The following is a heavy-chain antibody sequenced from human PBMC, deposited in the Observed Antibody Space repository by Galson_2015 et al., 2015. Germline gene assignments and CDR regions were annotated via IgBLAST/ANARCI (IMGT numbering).Heavy chain of an antibody. J-gene: IGHJ4*02. CDR3: AKEGLSGWSVYYFDY. CDR2: ISYDGSNK. Sequence: SLRLSCAASGFTFSSNAMHWVRQAPGKGLEWVAVISYDGSNKYYADSAKGRFTISRDNSKNTLYLQMNSLRAEDTAVYYCAKEGLSGWSVYYFDYWGQGTLVTVSS. CDR1: GFTFSSNA. D-gene: IGHD6-19*01. V-gene: IGHV3-30-3*01.